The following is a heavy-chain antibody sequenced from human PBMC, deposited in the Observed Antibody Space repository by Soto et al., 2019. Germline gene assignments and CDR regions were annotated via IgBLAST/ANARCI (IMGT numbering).Heavy chain of an antibody. CDR3: AMIPVDTYTIYRFDP. CDR2: IYYSGST. Sequence: SETLSLTCTVSGDSVTSGNYYWSWIRQPPGKGLEWIGHIYYSGSTYYRRSLKSRVTRSSDASNNQFSLKLTSWTAADTAAYDCAMIPVDTYTIYRFDPWGQEPRGTSPQ. CDR1: GDSVTSGNYY. J-gene: IGHJ5*01. D-gene: IGHD3-3*01. V-gene: IGHV4-61*01.